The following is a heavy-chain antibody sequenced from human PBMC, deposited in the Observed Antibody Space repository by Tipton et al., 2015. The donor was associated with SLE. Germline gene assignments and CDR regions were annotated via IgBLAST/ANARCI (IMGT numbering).Heavy chain of an antibody. CDR2: IYYSGST. CDR3: TKVVAVAHGYFDY. V-gene: IGHV4-61*01. CDR1: GGSISSGSYY. Sequence: LRLSCTVSGGSISSGSYYWSWIRQPPGKGLEWIGYIYYSGSTNYNPSLKSRVTISVDTSKNQFSLKLSSVTAEDTAVYYCTKVVAVAHGYFDYWGQGTLVTVSS. D-gene: IGHD6-19*01. J-gene: IGHJ4*02.